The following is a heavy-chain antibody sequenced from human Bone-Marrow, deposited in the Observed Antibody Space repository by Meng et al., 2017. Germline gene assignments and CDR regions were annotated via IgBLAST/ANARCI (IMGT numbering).Heavy chain of an antibody. D-gene: IGHD1-26*01. CDR1: GGSISSGGYY. V-gene: IGHV4-31*03. J-gene: IGHJ4*02. CDR2: IYYSGSA. CDR3: ARGPSGSYYPSFDY. Sequence: VQLQESGRGLVKPSQTLSLTCTVSGGSISSGGYYWSWIRQHPGKGLEWIGNIYYSGSAYYNPSLKSRVTISVDTSKNHFSLKLSSVTAADTAVYYCARGPSGSYYPSFDYWGQGTLVTVSS.